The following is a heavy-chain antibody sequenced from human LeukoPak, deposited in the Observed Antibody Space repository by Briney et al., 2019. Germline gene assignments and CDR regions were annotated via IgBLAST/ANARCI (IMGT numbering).Heavy chain of an antibody. CDR1: GFTFSSYS. J-gene: IGHJ4*02. D-gene: IGHD6-13*01. Sequence: EGSLRLSCAASGFTFSSYSMNWVRQAPGKGLEWVSSISSSSSYIYYADSVKGRFTISRDNAKNSLYLQMNSLRAEDTAVYYCARDHPYSSWYRFDYWGQGTLVTVSS. V-gene: IGHV3-21*01. CDR3: ARDHPYSSWYRFDY. CDR2: ISSSSSYI.